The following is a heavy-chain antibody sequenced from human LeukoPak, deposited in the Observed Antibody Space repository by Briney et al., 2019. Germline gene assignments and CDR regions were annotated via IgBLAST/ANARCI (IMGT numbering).Heavy chain of an antibody. Sequence: GGSLRLSCAASGFTFSSYAMSWVRQAPGKGLEWVSGITGSAGSTYYAGSVKGRFTISRDNSKNTLYLQMNSLRAEDTAVYYCAKGTYSSSPRDYWGQGTLVTVYS. V-gene: IGHV3-23*01. D-gene: IGHD6-6*01. J-gene: IGHJ4*02. CDR2: ITGSAGST. CDR1: GFTFSSYA. CDR3: AKGTYSSSPRDY.